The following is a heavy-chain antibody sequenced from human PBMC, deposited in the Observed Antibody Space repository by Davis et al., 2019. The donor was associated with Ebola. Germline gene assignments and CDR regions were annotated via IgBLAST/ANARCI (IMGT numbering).Heavy chain of an antibody. Sequence: AASVKVSCKASGYTFTSYYMYWVRQAPGQGLEWMGRINPNSGGTNYAQKFQGRVTMTRDTSISTAYMELSSLRSEDTAVYYCARGEAQLRFRSPFEYFLHWGQGTLVTVSS. CDR2: INPNSGGT. D-gene: IGHD4-17*01. CDR1: GYTFTSYY. CDR3: ARGEAQLRFRSPFEYFLH. J-gene: IGHJ1*01. V-gene: IGHV1-2*06.